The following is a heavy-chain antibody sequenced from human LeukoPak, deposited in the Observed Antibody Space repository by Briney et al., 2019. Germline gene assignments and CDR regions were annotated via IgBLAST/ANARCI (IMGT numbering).Heavy chain of an antibody. Sequence: GGSLRLPCAASGFTFNTYTMNWVRQAPGKGLEWVSSISSSSTYIYYADSVKGRFTISRDNAKNSLYLQMNSLRPEDTAVYYCARDLRVSIGSSSLWGQGTLVTVSS. J-gene: IGHJ4*02. CDR2: ISSSSTYI. D-gene: IGHD6-6*01. CDR1: GFTFNTYT. CDR3: ARDLRVSIGSSSL. V-gene: IGHV3-21*01.